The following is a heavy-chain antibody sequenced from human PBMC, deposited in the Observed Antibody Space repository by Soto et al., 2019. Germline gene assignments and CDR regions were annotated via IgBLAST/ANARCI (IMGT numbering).Heavy chain of an antibody. Sequence: QGQLQESGPGLVRPSETLSLTCTVSSDSISSYYWIWFRQSPGKGLEWIGYTDYSGNTNYNPSLKSRVTISGDTSXNQXXXXLSSVTAADTAVYYCARAVGDPLYYLDYWGQGTLVTVSS. CDR1: SDSISSYY. CDR2: TDYSGNT. D-gene: IGHD6-19*01. CDR3: ARAVGDPLYYLDY. J-gene: IGHJ4*02. V-gene: IGHV4-59*08.